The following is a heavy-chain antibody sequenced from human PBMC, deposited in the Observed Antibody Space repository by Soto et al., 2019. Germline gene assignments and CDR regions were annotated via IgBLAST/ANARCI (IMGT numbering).Heavy chain of an antibody. CDR2: IIPIFGTA. Sequence: ASVKVSCKASGGTFSSYAISWVRQAPGQGLEWMGGIIPIFGTANYAQKFQGRVTITADESTSTAYMELSSLRSEDTAVYYCASPRRWFGELVFDYWGQGTLVTVSS. D-gene: IGHD3-10*01. CDR1: GGTFSSYA. CDR3: ASPRRWFGELVFDY. V-gene: IGHV1-69*13. J-gene: IGHJ4*02.